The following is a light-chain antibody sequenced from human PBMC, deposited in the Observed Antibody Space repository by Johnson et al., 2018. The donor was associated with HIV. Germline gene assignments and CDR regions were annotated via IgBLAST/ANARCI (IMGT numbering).Light chain of an antibody. CDR3: GTWDNSLSAYV. CDR2: ENN. CDR1: SSNIGNNY. Sequence: HSVLTQPPSVSAATGQKVTISCSGSSSNIGNNYVSWYQQIPGTAPKLLIYENNKRPSGIPDRFSGSKSGTSATLGITGLQTGDEADYYCGTWDNSLSAYVFGTGTKVTVL. J-gene: IGLJ1*01. V-gene: IGLV1-51*02.